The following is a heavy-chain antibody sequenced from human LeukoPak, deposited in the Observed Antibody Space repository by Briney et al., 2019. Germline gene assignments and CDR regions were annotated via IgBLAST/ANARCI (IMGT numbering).Heavy chain of an antibody. CDR3: AKDPSYYSRPYYFDY. J-gene: IGHJ4*02. D-gene: IGHD3-22*01. Sequence: HPGGSLRLSCAASGFTFSSYGMHWVRQAPGKGLEWVAFIRYDGSNKYYADSVKGRFTISRDNSKNTLYLQMNSLRAEDTAVYCCAKDPSYYSRPYYFDYWGQGTLVTVSS. CDR2: IRYDGSNK. CDR1: GFTFSSYG. V-gene: IGHV3-30*02.